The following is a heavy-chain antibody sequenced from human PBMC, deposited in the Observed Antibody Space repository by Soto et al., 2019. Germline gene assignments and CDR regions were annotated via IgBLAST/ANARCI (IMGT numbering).Heavy chain of an antibody. CDR1: GFTFSSYA. J-gene: IGHJ4*02. Sequence: EVQLLESGGDLVQPGGSLRLSCIASGFTFSSYAMIWVRQSPGKGLEWVSAITGRGDDTYHADSVKGRFTISRDNSKNTLYRQMNSLRADDTAVYYCAKGSRTSRPYYFDFWGQRTLVTVSS. CDR2: ITGRGDDT. V-gene: IGHV3-23*01. CDR3: AKGSRTSRPYYFDF. D-gene: IGHD2-8*01.